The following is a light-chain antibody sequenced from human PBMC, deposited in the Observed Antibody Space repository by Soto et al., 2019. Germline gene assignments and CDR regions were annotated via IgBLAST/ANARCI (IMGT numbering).Light chain of an antibody. V-gene: IGKV1-5*03. CDR1: QSISTW. CDR3: QQYKTYSRT. Sequence: DIQMTPSPSTLSASVGDRVTITCRASQSISTWLAWYQQKPGKAPKVLIYKASSVESGGPSRFSGIGSRIEFTLTSSSLQPDDFATYYCQQYKTYSRTFGQETKVVIK. J-gene: IGKJ1*01. CDR2: KAS.